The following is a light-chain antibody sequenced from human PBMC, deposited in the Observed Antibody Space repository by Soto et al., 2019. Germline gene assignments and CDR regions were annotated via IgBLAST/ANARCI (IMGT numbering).Light chain of an antibody. V-gene: IGLV2-11*01. CDR3: CSYAGSYTVV. J-gene: IGLJ2*01. CDR2: DVS. CDR1: SSDVGGYNY. Sequence: QSALTQPRSVSGSPGQSVTISCTGTSSDVGGYNYVSWYQQHPGKAPKLMIYDVSKRPSGVPDRFSGSKSGNTPSLTISGLQADDDADYYCCSYAGSYTVVFLGGTKVTVL.